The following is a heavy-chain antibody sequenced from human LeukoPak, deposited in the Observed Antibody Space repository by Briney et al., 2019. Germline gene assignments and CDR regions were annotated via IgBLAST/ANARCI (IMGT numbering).Heavy chain of an antibody. Sequence: SETLSLTCAVYGGPFSGYYWSWIRQPPGKGLEWIGEINHSGSTNYNPSLKSRVTISVDTSKNQFSLKLSSVTAADTAVYYCARVVGHDAFDIWGQGTMVTVSS. CDR2: INHSGST. D-gene: IGHD1-26*01. J-gene: IGHJ3*02. CDR3: ARVVGHDAFDI. CDR1: GGPFSGYY. V-gene: IGHV4-34*01.